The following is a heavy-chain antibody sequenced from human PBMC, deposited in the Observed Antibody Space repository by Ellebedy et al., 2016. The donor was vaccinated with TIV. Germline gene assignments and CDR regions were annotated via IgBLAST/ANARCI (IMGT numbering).Heavy chain of an antibody. CDR2: IKQDGSEK. D-gene: IGHD5-18*01. J-gene: IGHJ4*02. CDR1: GFTFSSYW. Sequence: GESLKISXAASGFTFSSYWMHWVRQAPGKGLEWVATIKQDGSEKYFVDSVKGRFTISRDNAKNSLCLQMNSLRAEDTAVYYCARDKSSGSTYGSHFDYWGQGTLVTVSS. V-gene: IGHV3-7*01. CDR3: ARDKSSGSTYGSHFDY.